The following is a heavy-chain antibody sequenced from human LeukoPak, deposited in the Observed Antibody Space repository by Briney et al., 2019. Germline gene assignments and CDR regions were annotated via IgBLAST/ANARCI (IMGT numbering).Heavy chain of an antibody. V-gene: IGHV4-4*07. CDR1: GGSISSYY. CDR3: ARDAGHYSSNWYGLDY. CDR2: IYTSGST. D-gene: IGHD6-13*01. Sequence: SETLSLTCTVSGGSISSYYWSWIRQPAGKGLEWIGRIYTSGSTNYNPSLKSRVTMSVDTSKNQFSLKLSSVTAADTAVYYCARDAGHYSSNWYGLDYWGQGTLVTVSS. J-gene: IGHJ4*02.